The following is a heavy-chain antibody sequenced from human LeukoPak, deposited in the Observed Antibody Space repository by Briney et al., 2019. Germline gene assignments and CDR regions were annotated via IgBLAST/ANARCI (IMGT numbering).Heavy chain of an antibody. J-gene: IGHJ5*02. CDR3: AKDPLRYYDSPGENWFDP. V-gene: IGHV3-23*01. CDR1: GFTFSNYA. CDR2: ISGSGGST. D-gene: IGHD3-22*01. Sequence: PGGSLRLSCAASGFTFSNYAMSWVRQTPGKGLEWVSAISGSGGSTYYADSVKGRFTIARDNSKNTLYLQMNSLRAEDTALYYCAKDPLRYYDSPGENWFDPWGQGTLVTVSS.